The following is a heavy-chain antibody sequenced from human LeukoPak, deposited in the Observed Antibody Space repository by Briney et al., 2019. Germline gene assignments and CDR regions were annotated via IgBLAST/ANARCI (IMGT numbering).Heavy chain of an antibody. CDR1: GFTFSNHD. CDR3: AKGDTTWELPHDC. CDR2: ISYDGGKK. D-gene: IGHD1-26*01. V-gene: IGHV3-30*18. Sequence: GGSLRLSCAASGFTFSNHDMHWVRQGPGKGLEWVAFISYDGGKKDYADSVKGRFTISRDNSKNTLYLQMNSLRAEDTAVYYCAKGDTTWELPHDCWGQGTLVTVSS. J-gene: IGHJ4*02.